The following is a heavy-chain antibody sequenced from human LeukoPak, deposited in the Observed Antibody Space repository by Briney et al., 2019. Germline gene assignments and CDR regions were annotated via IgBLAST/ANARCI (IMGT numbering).Heavy chain of an antibody. CDR2: INHSGST. V-gene: IGHV4-34*01. D-gene: IGHD2-2*01. CDR1: GGSFSGYY. CDR3: ARGFTGCSSTSCYGYYYYYYMDV. J-gene: IGHJ6*03. Sequence: PSETLSLTCAVYGGSFSGYYWSWIRQPPGKGLEWIGEINHSGSTNYNPSLKSRVTISVDTSKNQFSLKLSSVTAADTAVCYCARGFTGCSSTSCYGYYYYYYMDVWGKGTTVTVSS.